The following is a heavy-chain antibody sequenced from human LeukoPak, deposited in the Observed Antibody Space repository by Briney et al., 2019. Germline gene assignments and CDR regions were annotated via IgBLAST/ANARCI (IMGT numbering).Heavy chain of an antibody. D-gene: IGHD4-23*01. CDR3: ASPKATVVTRGDY. J-gene: IGHJ4*02. CDR2: ISYDGSNK. Sequence: PGGSLRLSCAASGFTFSSYAMHWVRQAPGKGLEWVAVISYDGSNKYYADSVKGRFTISRDNSKNTLYLQMNSLRAEDTAVYYCASPKATVVTRGDYWGQGTLVTVSS. CDR1: GFTFSSYA. V-gene: IGHV3-30-3*01.